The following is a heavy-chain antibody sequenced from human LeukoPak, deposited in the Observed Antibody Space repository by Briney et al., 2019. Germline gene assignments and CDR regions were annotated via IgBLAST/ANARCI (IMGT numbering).Heavy chain of an antibody. CDR2: IRYDGSNK. Sequence: PGGSLRLSCAASGFAFSSYGMHWVRQAPGKGLEWVAFIRYDGSNKYYADSVKGRFTISRDNSKNTLYLQMNSLRAEDTAVYYCAKNGYGDYEEVYYYYYMDVWGKGTTVIISS. V-gene: IGHV3-30*02. CDR1: GFAFSSYG. D-gene: IGHD4-17*01. CDR3: AKNGYGDYEEVYYYYYMDV. J-gene: IGHJ6*03.